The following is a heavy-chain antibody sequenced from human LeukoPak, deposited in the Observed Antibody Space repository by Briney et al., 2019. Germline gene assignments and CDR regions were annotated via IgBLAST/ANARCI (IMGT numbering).Heavy chain of an antibody. CDR2: ISSSGSPI. D-gene: IGHD5-18*01. CDR3: ARAQGGYSYDYGDY. Sequence: GGSLRLSCAAFGFTFSTYEMIWVRQAPGKGLEWLSYISSSGSPIYYADSLKGRFTISRDNAKNSLYLQMNSLRAEDTAVYYCARAQGGYSYDYGDYWGQGTLVTVSS. J-gene: IGHJ4*02. CDR1: GFTFSTYE. V-gene: IGHV3-48*03.